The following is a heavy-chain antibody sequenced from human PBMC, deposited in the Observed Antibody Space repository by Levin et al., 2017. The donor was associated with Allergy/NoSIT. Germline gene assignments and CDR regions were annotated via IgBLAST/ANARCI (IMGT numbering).Heavy chain of an antibody. D-gene: IGHD6-6*01. CDR3: AKDTGSSSASRYYYYGMDV. CDR1: GFTFDDYA. J-gene: IGHJ6*02. Sequence: ASVKVSCAASGFTFDDYAMHWVRLGPGKGLEWVSVISWDGKSTYYGDSVKGRFTISRDNTKNSLYLQMNGLRPEDTALYFCAKDTGSSSASRYYYYGMDVRGQGTTVTVSS. V-gene: IGHV3-43D*04. CDR2: ISWDGKST.